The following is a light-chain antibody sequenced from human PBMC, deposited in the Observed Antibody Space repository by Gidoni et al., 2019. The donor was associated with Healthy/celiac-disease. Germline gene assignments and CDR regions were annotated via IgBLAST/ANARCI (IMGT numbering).Light chain of an antibody. J-gene: IGKJ1*01. V-gene: IGKV1-39*01. CDR2: AAS. Sequence: DIQMTQSPSSLSASVGDRVTITCRASQSISSYLNWYQQKPGKAPKLLIYAASSSQSGVPSRFSGSGSGTDFTLTISSLQPEDFATYYCQQSYSTPRPFGQGTKVEIK. CDR1: QSISSY. CDR3: QQSYSTPRP.